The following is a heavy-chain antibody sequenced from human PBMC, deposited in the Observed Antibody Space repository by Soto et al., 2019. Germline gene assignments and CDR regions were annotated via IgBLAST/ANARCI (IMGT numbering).Heavy chain of an antibody. CDR1: GGSISSGAYY. CDR2: IYYSGST. J-gene: IGHJ5*02. V-gene: IGHV4-31*03. D-gene: IGHD2-2*01. Sequence: SETLSLTCTVSGGSISSGAYYWSWIRQHPGKGLEWIGYIYYSGSTYYNPSLKSRVTLSVDTSKNQFSLKLSSVTAADTAVYYCARALVPTAMAWFDPWGQGTLVTVSS. CDR3: ARALVPTAMAWFDP.